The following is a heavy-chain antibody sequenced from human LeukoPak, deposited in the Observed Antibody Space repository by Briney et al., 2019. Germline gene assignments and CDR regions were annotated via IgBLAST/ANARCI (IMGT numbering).Heavy chain of an antibody. CDR2: ISSSSSTI. V-gene: IGHV3-48*04. CDR1: GFTFSSYR. J-gene: IGHJ3*02. CDR3: AKASRDLFYAFDI. D-gene: IGHD2/OR15-2a*01. Sequence: GGSLRLSCAASGFTFSSYRMNWVRQAPGKGLEWVSYISSSSSTIYYADSVKGRFTISRDNAKNSLYLQMNSLRAEDTAVYYCAKASRDLFYAFDIWGQGTMVTVSS.